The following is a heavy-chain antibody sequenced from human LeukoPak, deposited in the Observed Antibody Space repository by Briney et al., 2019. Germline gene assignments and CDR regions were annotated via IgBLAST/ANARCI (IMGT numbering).Heavy chain of an antibody. D-gene: IGHD3-10*01. CDR1: GASINNNSYF. CDR3: ARGWFGELSRYDY. V-gene: IGHV4-39*07. CDR2: VYYSGST. Sequence: SETLSLTCTVSGASINNNSYFWGWIRQPPGKGLEWIGSVYYSGSTYHNPPLKSRVTISIDTSKNQFSLKLSSVTAADTAVYYCARGWFGELSRYDYWGQGTLVTVSS. J-gene: IGHJ4*02.